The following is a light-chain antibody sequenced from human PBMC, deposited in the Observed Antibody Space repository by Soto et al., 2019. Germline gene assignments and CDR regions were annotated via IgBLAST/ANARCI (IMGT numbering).Light chain of an antibody. J-gene: IGKJ2*01. CDR2: DTS. CDR3: QHYDNWPFT. CDR1: QSIRTN. Sequence: EIVMTQSRATLSVSPGEIATLSCRASQSIRTNLAWYRRKPGQAPSLLIYDTSTRATGIPARFSGSGSGTEFTLTISSLHSEDFGIYYCQHYDNWPFTFGQGTKVDIK. V-gene: IGKV3-15*01.